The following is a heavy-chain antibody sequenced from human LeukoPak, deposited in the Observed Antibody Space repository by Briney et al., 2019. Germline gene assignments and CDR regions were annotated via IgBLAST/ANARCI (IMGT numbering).Heavy chain of an antibody. D-gene: IGHD3-10*02. J-gene: IGHJ6*04. CDR1: GFTFSSYG. Sequence: GGSLRLSCAASGFTFSSYGMSWVRQAPGKGPEWVSAISGSGGSTYYADSVKGRFTISRDNSKNSLYLQMNSLRAEDTAVYYCAELGITMIGGVWGKGTTVTISS. V-gene: IGHV3-23*01. CDR3: AELGITMIGGV. CDR2: ISGSGGST.